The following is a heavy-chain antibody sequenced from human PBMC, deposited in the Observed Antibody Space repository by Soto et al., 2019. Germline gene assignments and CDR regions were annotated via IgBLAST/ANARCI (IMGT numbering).Heavy chain of an antibody. Sequence: QLQLQESGPGLVKASETLSLTCTVSGGSVSFSSYYWAWIRQTPGTGLEWIGRVYYEGMTHYNPSLRTRVTISAYTPKNEFSLKLTSVTAADTAVYYCASGLLALTSLFNWFDPWGHGTLVTVSS. D-gene: IGHD2-8*02. CDR3: ASGLLALTSLFNWFDP. V-gene: IGHV4-39*01. CDR2: VYYEGMT. J-gene: IGHJ5*02. CDR1: GGSVSFSSYY.